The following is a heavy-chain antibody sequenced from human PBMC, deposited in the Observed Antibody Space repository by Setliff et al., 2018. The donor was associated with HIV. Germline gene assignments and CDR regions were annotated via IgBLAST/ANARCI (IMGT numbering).Heavy chain of an antibody. D-gene: IGHD3-22*01. Sequence: LRLSCAASGFTFRTYNMNWVRQAPGKGLEWVASLSSDGRYIYYADSLRGRSTISRDDAKNSLYLQIYSLRAEDTAIYYCARDSASSGYYSHFDHWGQGNMVTVSS. CDR2: LSSDGRYI. CDR3: ARDSASSGYYSHFDH. CDR1: GFTFRTYN. V-gene: IGHV3-21*01. J-gene: IGHJ4*02.